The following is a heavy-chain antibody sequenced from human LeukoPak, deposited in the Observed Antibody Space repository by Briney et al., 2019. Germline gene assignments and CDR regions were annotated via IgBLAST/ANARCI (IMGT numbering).Heavy chain of an antibody. J-gene: IGHJ5*02. CDR1: GGSISSSSYY. D-gene: IGHD2-21*01. V-gene: IGHV4-31*03. Sequence: PSETLSLTCTVSGGSISSSSYYWSWIRQHPGKGLEWIGYIYYSGSTYYNPSLKSRVTISVDTSKNQFSLKLSSVTAADTAVYYCARSRWGSYNWFDPWGQGTLVTVSS. CDR2: IYYSGST. CDR3: ARSRWGSYNWFDP.